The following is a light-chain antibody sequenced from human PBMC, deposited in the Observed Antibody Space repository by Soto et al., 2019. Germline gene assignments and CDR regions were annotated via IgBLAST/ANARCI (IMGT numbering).Light chain of an antibody. J-gene: IGKJ5*01. V-gene: IGKV4-1*01. CDR3: QQYYTTPLT. Sequence: DIVMTQSPGSLAVSLGERATINCKSTQSLLYSTDNKNYLAWYQQKPGQAPKLLVYWASTRESGVPDRISGSGSGTDFTLTIRSLQAEDVAVYSCQQYYTTPLTFGQGTRLEIK. CDR1: QSLLYSTDNKNY. CDR2: WAS.